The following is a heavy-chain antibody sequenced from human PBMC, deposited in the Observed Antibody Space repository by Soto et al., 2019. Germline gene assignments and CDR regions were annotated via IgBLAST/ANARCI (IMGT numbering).Heavy chain of an antibody. CDR3: AKDYGSSRYFFDY. D-gene: IGHD6-19*01. J-gene: IGHJ4*02. V-gene: IGHV3-23*01. CDR2: ISGSGGNT. CDR1: GFTFTNYA. Sequence: GSLRLSCAASGFTFTNYAMSWVRQAPGEGLEWVSTISGSGGNTHYADSVKGRFSISRDNSKNTLYIQMNSLRAEDTAVYYCAKDYGSSRYFFDYWGQGALVTVS.